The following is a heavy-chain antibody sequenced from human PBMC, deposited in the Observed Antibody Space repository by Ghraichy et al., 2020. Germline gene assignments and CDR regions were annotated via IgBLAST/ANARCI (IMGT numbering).Heavy chain of an antibody. V-gene: IGHV3-23*01. CDR2: ISGSGTTT. J-gene: IGHJ5*02. D-gene: IGHD6-13*01. CDR1: GFTFTTYP. CDR3: AKPTYSRGWFDP. Sequence: LSLTCAASGFTFTTYPMSWVRQAPGKGLEWVSFISGSGTTTYYADSVKGRFTISRDDSKNTLYLLMNNLRAEDTAIYYCAKPTYSRGWFDPWGQGTLVTVSS.